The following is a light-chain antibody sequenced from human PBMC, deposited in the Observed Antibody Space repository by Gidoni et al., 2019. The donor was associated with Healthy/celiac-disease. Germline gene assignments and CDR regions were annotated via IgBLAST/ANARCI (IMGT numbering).Light chain of an antibody. Sequence: DIQMTQSPSSLAASVGDRVTITCRASQTIGSYLNWYRQRPGKAPNLLIYAASTLQSGVPPRFGGSGSGTDFTLNISSLQPEDFAIYYCQQSYTTPWTFGQXTKVEVK. CDR1: QTIGSY. CDR3: QQSYTTPWT. V-gene: IGKV1-39*01. CDR2: AAS. J-gene: IGKJ1*01.